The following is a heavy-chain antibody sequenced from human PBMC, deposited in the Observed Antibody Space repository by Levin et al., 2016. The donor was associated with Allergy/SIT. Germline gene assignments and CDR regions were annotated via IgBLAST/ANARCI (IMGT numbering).Heavy chain of an antibody. D-gene: IGHD2-2*01. Sequence: LSLTCAASGFTFSSYNMNWVRQAPGKGLEWVSSISSSSTYIYYADPVKGRFTISRDNAKSSLSLQMNSLRAEDTAVYYCALASSSNLGNYYYYGMDVWGQGTTVTVSS. V-gene: IGHV3-21*01. CDR1: GFTFSSYN. J-gene: IGHJ6*02. CDR3: ALASSSNLGNYYYYGMDV. CDR2: ISSSSTYI.